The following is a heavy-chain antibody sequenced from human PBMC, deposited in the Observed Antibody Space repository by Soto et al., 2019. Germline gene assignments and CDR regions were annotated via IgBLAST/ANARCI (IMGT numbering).Heavy chain of an antibody. V-gene: IGHV4-34*01. Sequence: PSETLSLTCAVYGGSFSGYYWSWIRQPPGKGLEWIGEINHSGSTNYNPSLKSRVTISVDTSKNQFSLKLSSVTAADTAVYYCASISWARVNYGEGYWGQGTLVTSPQ. J-gene: IGHJ4*02. CDR1: GGSFSGYY. CDR3: ASISWARVNYGEGY. D-gene: IGHD3-10*01. CDR2: INHSGST.